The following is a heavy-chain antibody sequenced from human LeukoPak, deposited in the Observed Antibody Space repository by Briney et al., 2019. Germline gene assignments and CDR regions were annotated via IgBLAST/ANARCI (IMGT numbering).Heavy chain of an antibody. D-gene: IGHD1-26*01. V-gene: IGHV3-30*02. CDR2: IRYDGSNK. CDR1: GFTFSSYG. J-gene: IGHJ5*02. CDR3: AKDLFEDLSVGATQPNWFDP. Sequence: GGSLRLSCAASGFTFSSYGMHWVRQAPGKGLESVAFIRYDGSNKYYADSVKGRFTISRDNSKNTLYLQMNSLRAEDTAVYYCAKDLFEDLSVGATQPNWFDPWGQGTLVTVSS.